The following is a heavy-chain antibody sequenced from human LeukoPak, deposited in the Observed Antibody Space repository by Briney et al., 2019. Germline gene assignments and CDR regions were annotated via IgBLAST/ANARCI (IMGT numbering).Heavy chain of an antibody. CDR3: ATAGSVVRFLEWSY. V-gene: IGHV1-24*01. D-gene: IGHD3-3*01. J-gene: IGHJ4*02. Sequence: ASVKVSCKVSGYTLTELSMHWVRQAPGKGLEWMGGFEPEDGVTIYAQKFQGRVTMTEDTSTDTAYMELSSLRSEDTAVYYCATAGSVVRFLEWSYWGQGTLVTVSS. CDR2: FEPEDGVT. CDR1: GYTLTELS.